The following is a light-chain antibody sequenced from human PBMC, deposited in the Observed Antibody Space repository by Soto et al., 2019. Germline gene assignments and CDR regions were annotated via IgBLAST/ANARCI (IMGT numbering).Light chain of an antibody. Sequence: EIVLTQSPATLSLSPGERATLSCRASQSVSSYFAWYQQKPGQAPRLLIYDASNRATGIPARFSGSGSGTDFTLTIGSLEPEDFAVYYCQQRSNWPPIFTFGPGTKVDIK. V-gene: IGKV3-11*01. CDR1: QSVSSY. J-gene: IGKJ3*01. CDR2: DAS. CDR3: QQRSNWPPIFT.